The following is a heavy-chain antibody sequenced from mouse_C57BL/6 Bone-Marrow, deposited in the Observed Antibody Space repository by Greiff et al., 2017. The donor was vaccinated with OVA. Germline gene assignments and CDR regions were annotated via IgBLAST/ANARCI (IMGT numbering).Heavy chain of an antibody. CDR3: ASLYDYDLYYAMDY. Sequence: VQLQQSGPGLVQPSQSLSITCTVSGFSLTSYGVHWVRQSPGKGLEWLGVIWSGGSTDYNAAFISRLSISKDNSKSQVFFKMNSLQAYDTAIYYCASLYDYDLYYAMDYWGQGTSVTVSS. CDR2: IWSGGST. J-gene: IGHJ4*01. V-gene: IGHV2-2*01. CDR1: GFSLTSYG. D-gene: IGHD2-4*01.